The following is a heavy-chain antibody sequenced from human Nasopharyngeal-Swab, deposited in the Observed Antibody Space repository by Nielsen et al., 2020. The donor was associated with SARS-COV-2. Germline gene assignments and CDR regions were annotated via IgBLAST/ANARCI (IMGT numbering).Heavy chain of an antibody. D-gene: IGHD3-10*01. V-gene: IGHV4-39*07. CDR1: GGSIHSYY. Sequence: SETLSLTCTVSGGSIHSYYWSWIRQPPGKGLEWIGSIYYSGSTYYNPSLKSRVTISVDTSKNQFSLKLSSVTAADTAVYYCARDDGPDYYGSGSPDYWGQGTLVTVSS. CDR2: IYYSGST. CDR3: ARDDGPDYYGSGSPDY. J-gene: IGHJ4*02.